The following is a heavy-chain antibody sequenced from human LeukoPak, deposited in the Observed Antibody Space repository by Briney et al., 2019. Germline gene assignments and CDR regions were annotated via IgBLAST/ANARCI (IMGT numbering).Heavy chain of an antibody. D-gene: IGHD5/OR15-5a*01. CDR3: AVDLRFDP. V-gene: IGHV3-48*03. CDR1: GFTFSNYE. Sequence: QPGGSLRLSCAASGFTFSNYEMNWVRQAPGKGLEWVSYISSSGSTIYYADSVKGRFTIPRDNAKNSLYLQMNSLRAEDTAVYYCAVDLRFDPWGQGTLVIVSS. J-gene: IGHJ5*02. CDR2: ISSSGSTI.